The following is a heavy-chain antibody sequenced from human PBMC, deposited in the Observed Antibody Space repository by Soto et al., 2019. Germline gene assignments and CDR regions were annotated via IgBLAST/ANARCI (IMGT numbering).Heavy chain of an antibody. Sequence: GGSLRLSCAASGFTFSSYAMGWVRQAPGKGLEWVSAISGSGGSTYYADSVKGRFTISRDNSKNTLYLQMNSLRAEDTAVYYCAKALTMVRARLVVLGFDPWGQGTLVTVSS. CDR3: AKALTMVRARLVVLGFDP. J-gene: IGHJ5*02. V-gene: IGHV3-23*01. CDR1: GFTFSSYA. CDR2: ISGSGGST. D-gene: IGHD3-10*01.